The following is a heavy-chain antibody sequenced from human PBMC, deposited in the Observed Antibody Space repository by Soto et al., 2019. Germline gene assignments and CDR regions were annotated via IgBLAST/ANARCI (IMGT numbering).Heavy chain of an antibody. V-gene: IGHV1-46*01. J-gene: IGHJ3*02. D-gene: IGHD2-15*01. Sequence: GASVKVSCKASGYTFTGYYMHWVRQAPGQGLEWMGIINPSGGSTSYAQKFQGRVTMTRDTSTSTVYMELSSLRSEDTAVYYCARSLPVCLSGGSCYGAFDIWGQGTMVTVSS. CDR2: INPSGGST. CDR3: ARSLPVCLSGGSCYGAFDI. CDR1: GYTFTGYY.